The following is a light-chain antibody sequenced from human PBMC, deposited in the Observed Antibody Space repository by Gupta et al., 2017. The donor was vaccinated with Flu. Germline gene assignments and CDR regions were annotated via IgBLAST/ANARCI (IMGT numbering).Light chain of an antibody. CDR1: SGIRSY. Sequence: FCLSATIDYKASQSGRASSGIRSYLAWYQQKPGQAPKLLIYAASTWESGVPYRFSGSGSGTEFTLTISSLQPEDFAAYYCQQHNSYPPTFGGGTKVEIK. V-gene: IGKV1-9*01. J-gene: IGKJ4*01. CDR3: QQHNSYPPT. CDR2: AAS.